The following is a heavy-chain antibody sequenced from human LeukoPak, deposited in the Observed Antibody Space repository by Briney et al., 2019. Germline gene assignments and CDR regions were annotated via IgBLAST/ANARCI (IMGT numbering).Heavy chain of an antibody. J-gene: IGHJ6*03. V-gene: IGHV3-30*04. Sequence: AGGSLRLSCAASGFTFSSYAMHWVRQAPGKGLEWVAVISYDGSNKYYADSVKGRFTISRDNSKNTLYLQMNSLRAEDTAVYYCAKDRCSNGIGCLYYYMDVWGKGTTVTISS. CDR1: GFTFSSYA. CDR3: AKDRCSNGIGCLYYYMDV. D-gene: IGHD2-2*01. CDR2: ISYDGSNK.